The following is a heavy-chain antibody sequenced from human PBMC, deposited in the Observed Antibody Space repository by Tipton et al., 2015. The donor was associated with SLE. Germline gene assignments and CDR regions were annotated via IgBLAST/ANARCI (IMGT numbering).Heavy chain of an antibody. V-gene: IGHV3-20*04. CDR3: ARVIAYEWFDP. CDR2: INWNAGST. D-gene: IGHD5-12*01. CDR1: GFTFEDYG. J-gene: IGHJ5*02. Sequence: SLRLSCAASGFTFEDYGMSWVRQAPGKGLEWVSGINWNAGSTRYADSVKGRFTISRDNAKKSLYLQMNSLRDEDTALYCCARVIAYEWFDPWGQGSLVTVSS.